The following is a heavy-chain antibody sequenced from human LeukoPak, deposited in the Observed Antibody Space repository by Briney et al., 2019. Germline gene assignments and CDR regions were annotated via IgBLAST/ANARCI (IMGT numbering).Heavy chain of an antibody. J-gene: IGHJ5*02. D-gene: IGHD6-13*01. CDR1: GGSFSGYY. CDR2: INHSGST. Sequence: SETLSLTCAVYGGSFSGYYWSWIRQPPGKGLEWIGEINHSGSTNYNPSLKSRVTMSVDTSKNQFSLKLSSVTAADTAVYYCARSGRKLIAAAGTTFDPWGQGTLVTVSS. V-gene: IGHV4-34*01. CDR3: ARSGRKLIAAAGTTFDP.